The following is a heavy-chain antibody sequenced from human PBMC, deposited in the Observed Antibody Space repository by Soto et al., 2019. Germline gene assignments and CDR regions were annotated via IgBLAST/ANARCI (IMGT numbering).Heavy chain of an antibody. V-gene: IGHV1-2*04. D-gene: IGHD3-16*02. CDR3: AVGLRELSLFGAFDT. Sequence: GASVKVSCKASGYTFTGYYMHWVRQAPGQGLEWMGWINPNSGGTNYAQKFQGWVTMTRDTSISTAYMELSRLRSDDTAVYYCAVGLRELSLFGAFDTWGQGTMVTVSS. CDR2: INPNSGGT. CDR1: GYTFTGYY. J-gene: IGHJ3*02.